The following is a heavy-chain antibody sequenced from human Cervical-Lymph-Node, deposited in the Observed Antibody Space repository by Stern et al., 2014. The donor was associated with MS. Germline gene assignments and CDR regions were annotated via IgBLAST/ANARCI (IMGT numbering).Heavy chain of an antibody. Sequence: QVQLVQSGAVVKRPGASMRISCKASGYTFTKYAIHWVRQAPGQRLEWMGWSNTDKGTTEYSEKFQGRVTITRDSSATTAYMELSRLTSGDTAVYYCTRDGSDPPEVGDFWGQGTLVTVSS. CDR1: GYTFTKYA. CDR2: SNTDKGTT. V-gene: IGHV1-3*04. D-gene: IGHD6-19*01. J-gene: IGHJ4*02. CDR3: TRDGSDPPEVGDF.